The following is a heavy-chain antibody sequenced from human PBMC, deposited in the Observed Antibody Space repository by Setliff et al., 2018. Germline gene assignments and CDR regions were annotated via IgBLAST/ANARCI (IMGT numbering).Heavy chain of an antibody. CDR3: ARTGTYRYFDH. V-gene: IGHV4-39*01. CDR1: GGSMITNDYF. J-gene: IGHJ4*02. CDR2: IYYSGAA. Sequence: SETLSLTCTVSGGSMITNDYFWGWIRQPPGTGLEWIGSIYYSGAANYNPSLKSRVTVSVDTSKNQFSLRLTSVTAADTAVYYCARTGTYRYFDHWGQGTLVTVS. D-gene: IGHD1-1*01.